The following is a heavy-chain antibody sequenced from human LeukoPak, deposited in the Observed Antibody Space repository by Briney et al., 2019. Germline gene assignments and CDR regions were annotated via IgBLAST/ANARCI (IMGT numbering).Heavy chain of an antibody. Sequence: SVKVSCKASGGTFSSYAISWVRQAPGQGLEWMGGIIPIFGTANYAQKLQGRVTMTTDTSTSTAYMELRSLRSDDTAVYYCASGPLGEMATPGWFDPWGQGTLVTVSS. CDR2: IIPIFGTA. CDR3: ASGPLGEMATPGWFDP. J-gene: IGHJ5*02. CDR1: GGTFSSYA. D-gene: IGHD5-24*01. V-gene: IGHV1-69*05.